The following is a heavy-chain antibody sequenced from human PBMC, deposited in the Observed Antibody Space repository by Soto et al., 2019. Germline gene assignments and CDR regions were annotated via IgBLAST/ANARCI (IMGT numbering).Heavy chain of an antibody. CDR2: SIPLIDTA. Sequence: SVKVSCKASGGTFSNYAFNWVRQAPGQGLEWRGGSIPLIDTAYYAHKLQGRVRITSDESTSTVYMDLSSLRSEDSAVYYCARSDKTSTGEYFKXWGQGTLVTVSX. CDR1: GGTFSNYA. V-gene: IGHV1-69*13. D-gene: IGHD2-15*01. CDR3: ARSDKTSTGEYFKX. J-gene: IGHJ1*01.